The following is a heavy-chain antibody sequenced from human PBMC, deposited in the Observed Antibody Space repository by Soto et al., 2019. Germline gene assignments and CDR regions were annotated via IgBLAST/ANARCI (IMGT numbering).Heavy chain of an antibody. J-gene: IGHJ6*01. Sequence: PSETLSLTCAVYGGSFSGYYWSWIRQPPGKGLEWIGEINHSGSTNYNPSLKSRVTISVDTSKNQFSLKLSSVTAADTAVYYCARDRADIVFSIKSDYY. CDR3: ARDRADIVFSIKSDYY. CDR1: GGSFSGYY. CDR2: INHSGST. V-gene: IGHV4-34*01. D-gene: IGHD5-12*01.